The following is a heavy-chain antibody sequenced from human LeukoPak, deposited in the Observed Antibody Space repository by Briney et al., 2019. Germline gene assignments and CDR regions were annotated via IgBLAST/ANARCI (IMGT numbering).Heavy chain of an antibody. CDR3: AKGYSSGWYALDY. D-gene: IGHD6-19*01. V-gene: IGHV3-30*18. CDR1: GFTFSSYG. J-gene: IGHJ4*02. CDR2: ISYDGSNK. Sequence: QPGRSLRLSCAASGFTFSSYGMHWVRQAPGKGLEWVAVISYDGSNKYYADSVKGRFTISRDNSKNTLHLQMNSLRAEDTAVYYCAKGYSSGWYALDYWGQGTLVTVSS.